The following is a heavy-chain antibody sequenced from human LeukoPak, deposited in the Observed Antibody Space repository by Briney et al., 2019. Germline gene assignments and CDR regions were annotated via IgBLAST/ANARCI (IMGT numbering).Heavy chain of an antibody. J-gene: IGHJ4*02. CDR3: VKDRDYSESSGYYDY. V-gene: IGHV3-23*01. CDR2: VSGSGGNT. D-gene: IGHD3-22*01. CDR1: GFTFSTYA. Sequence: PGGSLRLSCAASGFTFSTYAMSWVRQAPGKGLQWVSTVSGSGGNTYYADSVKGRFTMSRDNSKNTLDLQMNSLRAEDTAVYYCVKDRDYSESSGYYDYWGLGTLVTVSS.